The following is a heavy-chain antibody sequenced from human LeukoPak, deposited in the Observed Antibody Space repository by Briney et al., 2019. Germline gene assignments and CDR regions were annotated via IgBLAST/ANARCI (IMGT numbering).Heavy chain of an antibody. D-gene: IGHD6-19*01. CDR3: ARLRYSSGWYYFDY. Sequence: PSETLSLTCAVYGGSFSGYYWSWIRQPPGKGLEWIGYIYYSGSTNYNPSLKSRVTISVDTSKNQFSLKLSSVTAADTAVYYCARLRYSSGWYYFDYWGQGTLVTVSS. CDR2: IYYSGST. J-gene: IGHJ4*02. V-gene: IGHV4-59*08. CDR1: GGSFSGYY.